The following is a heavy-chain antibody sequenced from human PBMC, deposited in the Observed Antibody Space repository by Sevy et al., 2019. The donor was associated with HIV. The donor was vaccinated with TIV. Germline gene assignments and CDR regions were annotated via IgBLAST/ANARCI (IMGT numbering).Heavy chain of an antibody. V-gene: IGHV1-8*01. Sequence: ASVKVSCKASGYTFTNYEINWVLQATGQGLEWMGRMNPNSGETGYAPQFHGRVTMTRNTSLKIAYMELSSLTSDDTAVYYCARDEQRPYYYGSGNMGHWGQGTLVTVSS. CDR3: ARDEQRPYYYGSGNMGH. CDR2: MNPNSGET. J-gene: IGHJ4*02. CDR1: GYTFTNYE. D-gene: IGHD3-10*01.